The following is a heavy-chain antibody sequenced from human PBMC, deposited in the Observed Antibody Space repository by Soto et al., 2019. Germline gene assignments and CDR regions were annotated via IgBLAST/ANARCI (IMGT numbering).Heavy chain of an antibody. CDR3: ARAGWLRSPFDY. J-gene: IGHJ4*02. V-gene: IGHV1-69*13. CDR2: IIPIFGTA. CDR1: GGTFSSYA. Sequence: ASVKVSCKASGGTFSSYAISWVRQAPGQGLEWMGGIIPIFGTANYAQKFQGRVTITADGSTSTAYMELSSLRSEDTAVYYCARAGWLRSPFDYWGQGTLVTVSS. D-gene: IGHD5-12*01.